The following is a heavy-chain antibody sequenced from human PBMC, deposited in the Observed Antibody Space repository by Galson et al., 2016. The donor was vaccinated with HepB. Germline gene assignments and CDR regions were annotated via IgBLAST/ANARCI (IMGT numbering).Heavy chain of an antibody. D-gene: IGHD1-1*01. Sequence: SLRLSCAASGFTFSRYAMNWVRQAPGKGLEWMAVILYDGSNKYYADPVKGRFTISRDNSKNTLYLQVNSLRTEDTAVYYCARSGGAPRAYYYYGLDVWGQGTTVTVSS. CDR3: ARSGGAPRAYYYYGLDV. V-gene: IGHV3-30*04. J-gene: IGHJ6*02. CDR1: GFTFSRYA. CDR2: ILYDGSNK.